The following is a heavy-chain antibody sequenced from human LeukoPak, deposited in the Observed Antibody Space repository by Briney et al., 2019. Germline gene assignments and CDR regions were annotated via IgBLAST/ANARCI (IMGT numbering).Heavy chain of an antibody. CDR3: VRDGGPYYFDY. CDR1: GFTFSRYW. J-gene: IGHJ4*02. V-gene: IGHV3-7*01. Sequence: GGSLRLSCAASGFTFSRYWMSWVRQAPGKGLEWVANIKQDGSEKYYVDSVKGRFTISRDNAKNSVYLQMNSQRAEDTAVYYCVRDGGPYYFDYWGQGTLVTVSS. D-gene: IGHD3-16*01. CDR2: IKQDGSEK.